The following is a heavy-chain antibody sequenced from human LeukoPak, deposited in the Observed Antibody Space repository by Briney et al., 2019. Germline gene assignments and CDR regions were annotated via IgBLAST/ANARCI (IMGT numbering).Heavy chain of an antibody. Sequence: PGGSLRLSCAASVFTFSSYNVNWVRQTPGKGLEWVSSISSSSTYIYYADSVRGRFTISRDNAKNSLYLQMNSLRAEDTAVYYCARSLLTGNYAEIDFWGQGTLVTVSS. V-gene: IGHV3-21*01. CDR2: ISSSSTYI. CDR1: VFTFSSYN. D-gene: IGHD7-27*01. J-gene: IGHJ4*02. CDR3: ARSLLTGNYAEIDF.